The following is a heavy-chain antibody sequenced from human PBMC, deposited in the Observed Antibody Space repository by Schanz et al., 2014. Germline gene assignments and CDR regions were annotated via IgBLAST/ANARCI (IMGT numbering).Heavy chain of an antibody. Sequence: EVQLVESGGGLVQPGGSLRLSCAASGFIFSSYDMHWVRQATGKGLEWVSAIGTAGDTYYPGSVKGRFTISRDNSKNTLYLQMNSLRAEDTAVYYCAKGWQQEAGVGAFDIWGQGTMVTVSS. D-gene: IGHD3-3*01. V-gene: IGHV3-13*01. CDR1: GFIFSSYD. CDR3: AKGWQQEAGVGAFDI. CDR2: IGTAGDT. J-gene: IGHJ3*02.